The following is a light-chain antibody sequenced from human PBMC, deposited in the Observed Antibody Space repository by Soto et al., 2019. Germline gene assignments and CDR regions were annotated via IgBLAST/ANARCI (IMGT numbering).Light chain of an antibody. V-gene: IGKV2D-29*01. CDR1: QSLLHSDGKTY. Sequence: DIVLTQTPLSLSVTPGQPASISCKSSQSLLHSDGKTYLYWYLQRPGQPPQLLIYEISNRLSGVSDRFSGSGSGTDFTLRISRVEAEDVGVYYCLQTVRLPLTFGGGTKVEIK. CDR2: EIS. CDR3: LQTVRLPLT. J-gene: IGKJ4*01.